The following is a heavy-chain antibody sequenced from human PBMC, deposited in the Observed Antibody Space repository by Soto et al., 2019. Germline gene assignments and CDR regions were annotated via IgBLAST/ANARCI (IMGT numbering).Heavy chain of an antibody. CDR1: GGSISSGGYY. V-gene: IGHV4-31*03. Sequence: SQTLSLTRTVSGGSISSGGYYWSWIRQHPGKGLEWIGYIYYSGSTYYNPSLKSRVTISVDTSKNQFSLKLSSVTAADTAVYYCARQKSLLWDHSAFDIWGQGTMVTVSS. CDR3: ARQKSLLWDHSAFDI. CDR2: IYYSGST. J-gene: IGHJ3*02. D-gene: IGHD3-10*01.